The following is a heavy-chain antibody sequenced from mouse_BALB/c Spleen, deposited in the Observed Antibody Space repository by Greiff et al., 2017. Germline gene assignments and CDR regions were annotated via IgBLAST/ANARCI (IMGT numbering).Heavy chain of an antibody. CDR1: GYTFTSYW. Sequence: QVQLQQSGAELARPGASVKLSCKASGYTFTSYWMQWVKQRPGQGLEWIGAIYPGDGDTRYTQKFKGKATLTADKSSSTAYMQLSSLASEDSAVYYCARWGDYGGGAYWGQGTLVTVSA. J-gene: IGHJ3*01. CDR3: ARWGDYGGGAY. D-gene: IGHD2-4*01. CDR2: IYPGDGDT. V-gene: IGHV1-87*01.